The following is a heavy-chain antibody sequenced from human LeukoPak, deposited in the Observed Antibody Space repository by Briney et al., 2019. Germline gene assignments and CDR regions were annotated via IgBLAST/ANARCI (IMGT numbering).Heavy chain of an antibody. D-gene: IGHD6-13*01. CDR3: ARAEHSSSWLFDY. V-gene: IGHV4-30-4*01. J-gene: IGHJ4*02. CDR1: GGSISSGDYY. Sequence: NPSETLSLTCTVSGGSISSGDYYWSWIRQPPGKGLEWIGYIYYSGSTYYNPSLKSRVTISVDTSKNQFSLKLSSVAAADTAVYYCARAEHSSSWLFDYWGQGTLVTVSS. CDR2: IYYSGST.